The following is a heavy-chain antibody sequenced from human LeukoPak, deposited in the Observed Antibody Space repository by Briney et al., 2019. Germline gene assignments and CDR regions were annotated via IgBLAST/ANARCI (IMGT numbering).Heavy chain of an antibody. CDR3: ARVDTAMVTAVNNWFDP. V-gene: IGHV4-39*01. Sequence: SETLSLTCTVSGGSISSSSYYWGWIRQPPGKGLEWIGSIYYSGSTYYNPSLKSRVTISVDTSKNQFSLKLSSVTAADTAVYYCARVDTAMVTAVNNWFDPWGQGTLVIVSS. D-gene: IGHD5-18*01. J-gene: IGHJ5*02. CDR2: IYYSGST. CDR1: GGSISSSSYY.